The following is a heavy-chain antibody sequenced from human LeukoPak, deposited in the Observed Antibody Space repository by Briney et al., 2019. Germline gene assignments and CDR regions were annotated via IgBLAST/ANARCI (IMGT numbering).Heavy chain of an antibody. CDR2: INWNGGST. V-gene: IGHV3-20*04. CDR3: ARDLRSGERYFVPYYFDY. Sequence: GGSLRLSCAASGFTFDDYGMSWVRQAPGKGLEWVSGINWNGGSTGYADSVEGRFTISRDNAKNSLYLQMNSLRAEDTAFYYCARDLRSGERYFVPYYFDYWGQGTLVTVSS. J-gene: IGHJ4*02. CDR1: GFTFDDYG. D-gene: IGHD3-9*01.